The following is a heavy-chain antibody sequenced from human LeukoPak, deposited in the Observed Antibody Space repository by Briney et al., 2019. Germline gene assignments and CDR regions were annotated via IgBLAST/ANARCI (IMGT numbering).Heavy chain of an antibody. Sequence: ASVKVSCKVSGYTLTELSMHLVRQAPGKGLEWMGGFDPEDGETIYAQKFQGRVTMTEDTSTDTAYMELGSLRSEDTAVYYCATGYSSGWYGNWFDPWGQGTLVTVSS. V-gene: IGHV1-24*01. CDR3: ATGYSSGWYGNWFDP. CDR2: FDPEDGET. CDR1: GYTLTELS. J-gene: IGHJ5*02. D-gene: IGHD6-19*01.